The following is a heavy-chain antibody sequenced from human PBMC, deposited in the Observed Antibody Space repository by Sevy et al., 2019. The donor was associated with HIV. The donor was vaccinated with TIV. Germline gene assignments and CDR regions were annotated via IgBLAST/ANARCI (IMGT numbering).Heavy chain of an antibody. V-gene: IGHV3-74*01. Sequence: GGSLRLSCAASGFTFSSYWMHWVRQAPGKGLVWVSSINSDGSSTSYGDSVKGRFTISRDNAKNTLYLQMNSLRAEDTAGYYCAGGSWSYEVLNDAFDIWGQGTMVTVSS. D-gene: IGHD1-26*01. CDR1: GFTFSSYW. CDR2: INSDGSST. CDR3: AGGSWSYEVLNDAFDI. J-gene: IGHJ3*02.